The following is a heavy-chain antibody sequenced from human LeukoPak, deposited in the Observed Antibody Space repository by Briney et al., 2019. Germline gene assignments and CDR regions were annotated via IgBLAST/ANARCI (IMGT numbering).Heavy chain of an antibody. CDR1: GFTFSDHY. CDR3: ARGDYGGDYFDY. Sequence: GGSLRLSCEVSGFTFSDHYMSWIRQAPGKRLEWVSYISSGSTYTNYADSVEGRFTISRDNAKNSLYLQMNSLRAEDTAVYYCARGDYGGDYFDYWGQGTLVTVSS. D-gene: IGHD4-23*01. CDR2: ISSGSTYT. V-gene: IGHV3-11*03. J-gene: IGHJ4*02.